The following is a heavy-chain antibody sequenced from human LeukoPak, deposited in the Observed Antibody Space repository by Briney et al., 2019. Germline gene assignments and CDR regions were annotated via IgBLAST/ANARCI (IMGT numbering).Heavy chain of an antibody. Sequence: SETLSLTCTVSGGSITTYYWSWIRQPAGKGLEWIGRIYTSGSTNYNPSLKSRVTMSVDTSKNQFSLKLSSVTAADTAVYFCARDGDFPPYYFMDVWGKGTTVTVSS. CDR1: GGSITTYY. CDR2: IYTSGST. J-gene: IGHJ6*03. V-gene: IGHV4-4*07. CDR3: ARDGDFPPYYFMDV. D-gene: IGHD3-3*01.